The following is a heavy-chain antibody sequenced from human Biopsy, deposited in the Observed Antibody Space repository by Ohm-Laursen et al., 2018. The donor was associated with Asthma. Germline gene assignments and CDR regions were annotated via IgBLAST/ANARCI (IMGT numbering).Heavy chain of an antibody. Sequence: GTLSLTCTVSPGSISDYYWNWIRQPPGKGLEWIGHIYYSGSTNYQPSLKSRVTISVDTSKNQFSLKLRSVTAADAAVYYCARGISRVTGLFDHFDSWGQGTLVTVSS. CDR2: IYYSGST. CDR3: ARGISRVTGLFDHFDS. V-gene: IGHV4-59*01. D-gene: IGHD2-21*02. J-gene: IGHJ4*02. CDR1: PGSISDYY.